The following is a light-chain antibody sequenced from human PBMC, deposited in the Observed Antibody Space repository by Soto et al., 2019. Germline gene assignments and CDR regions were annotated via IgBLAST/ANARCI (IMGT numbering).Light chain of an antibody. J-gene: IGKJ4*01. V-gene: IGKV1-33*01. CDR3: HQYDNRPLT. CDR1: QDISNY. Sequence: DIPMTQSPSSLSASVGDRVTITCQASQDISNYLNWFQQKPGKAPKLLIYDSSNLETGIPSRFSGSGSGTYFSFTIGSLQPAGIATYYCHQYDNRPLTFGGGTKVEIK. CDR2: DSS.